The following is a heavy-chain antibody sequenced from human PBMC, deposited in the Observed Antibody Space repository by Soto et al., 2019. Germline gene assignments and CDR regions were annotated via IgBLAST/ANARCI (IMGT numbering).Heavy chain of an antibody. CDR1: GFTFSSYG. Sequence: ESGGGVVQPGRSLRLSCAASGFTFSSYGMHWVRQAPGKGLEWVAVIWYDGSNKYYADSVKGRFTISRDNSKNTLYLQMNSLRAEDTAVYYCARVSCSGGSCYGYYYYYYMDVWGKGTTVTVSS. J-gene: IGHJ6*03. V-gene: IGHV3-33*01. CDR3: ARVSCSGGSCYGYYYYYYMDV. D-gene: IGHD2-15*01. CDR2: IWYDGSNK.